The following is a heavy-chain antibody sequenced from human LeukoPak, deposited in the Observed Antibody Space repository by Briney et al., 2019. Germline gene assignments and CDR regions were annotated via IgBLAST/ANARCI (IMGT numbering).Heavy chain of an antibody. CDR3: ATDSGIAVEYYYYGMDV. CDR1: GYTFTSYD. Sequence: ASVKVSCKASGYTFTSYDINWVRQATGQGLEWMGWMNPNSGNTGYAQKFQGRVTMTRNTSISTAYMELSSLRSEDTAVYYCATDSGIAVEYYYYGMDVWGQGTTVTVSS. J-gene: IGHJ6*02. V-gene: IGHV1-8*01. CDR2: MNPNSGNT. D-gene: IGHD6-19*01.